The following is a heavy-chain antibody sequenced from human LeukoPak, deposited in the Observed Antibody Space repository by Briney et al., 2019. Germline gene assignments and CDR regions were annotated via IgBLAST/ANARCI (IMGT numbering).Heavy chain of an antibody. J-gene: IGHJ4*02. CDR2: ISSSGSTI. CDR3: ARWVGDGYNFDY. Sequence: GGSLRLSCAASGFTFSSYEMNWVRQAPGKGLEWVSYISSSGSTIYYADSVKGRFTISRDNAKNSLYLQMNSLRAEDTAVDYCARWVGDGYNFDYWGQGTLVTVSS. CDR1: GFTFSSYE. D-gene: IGHD5-24*01. V-gene: IGHV3-48*03.